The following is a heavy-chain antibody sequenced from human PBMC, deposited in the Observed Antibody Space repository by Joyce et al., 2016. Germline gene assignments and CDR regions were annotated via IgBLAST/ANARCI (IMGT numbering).Heavy chain of an antibody. D-gene: IGHD6-19*01. CDR3: ARDRSGGWYPGSHFES. CDR1: GFTFGSYS. CDR2: ISSTSSSI. V-gene: IGHV3-48*01. J-gene: IGHJ4*02. Sequence: EVQLVESGGGLIQPGGSLRLTCVASGFTFGSYSMSWVRQAQGKGLEWVSYISSTSSSIHYADSVKGRFTMSRDNAKDSLYLQMNRLRVEDTAVYYCARDRSGGWYPGSHFESWGQGTLLTVSS.